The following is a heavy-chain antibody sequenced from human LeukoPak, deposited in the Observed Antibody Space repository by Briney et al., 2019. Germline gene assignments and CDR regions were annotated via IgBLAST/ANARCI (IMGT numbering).Heavy chain of an antibody. Sequence: GGSLRLSCAASGFTFDDYAMHWVRQPPGKGLEWVAGISWNSGSIGYADSVKGRFTISRDNAKNSLYLQMNSLRAEDTALYYCAKDAKPLYSSGWADYWGQGTLVTVSS. V-gene: IGHV3-9*01. CDR1: GFTFDDYA. J-gene: IGHJ4*02. CDR2: ISWNSGSI. CDR3: AKDAKPLYSSGWADY. D-gene: IGHD6-19*01.